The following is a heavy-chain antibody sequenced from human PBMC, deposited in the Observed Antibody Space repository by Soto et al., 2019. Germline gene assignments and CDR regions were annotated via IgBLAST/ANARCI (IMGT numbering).Heavy chain of an antibody. CDR3: ARQDSGYGCMHY. D-gene: IGHD5-12*01. V-gene: IGHV3-53*01. J-gene: IGHJ4*02. CDR2: IYSGGVT. Sequence: EVQLVESGGGLIQPGGSLRLSCVGSGFSVSSSFMSWVRQAPGKGLEWVSIIYSGGVTYHADSVKGRFTISRDNSKNTLHLQMRGLRSEDTAVYYCARQDSGYGCMHYWGQGTLVTVSS. CDR1: GFSVSSSF.